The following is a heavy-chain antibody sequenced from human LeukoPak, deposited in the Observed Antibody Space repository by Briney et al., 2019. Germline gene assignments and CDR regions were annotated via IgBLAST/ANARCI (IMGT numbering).Heavy chain of an antibody. Sequence: PVGSLRLSCAASGFTFSIYAMSWVRQAPGKGLEWVSVITGSVGATFYADSVKVRFPIPKDNPKKTVNLQMKSLRAEDTAVYYCATRLFYSSVWYGIDYWGQGTLVTVSS. CDR1: GFTFSIYA. CDR2: ITGSVGAT. D-gene: IGHD6-19*01. V-gene: IGHV3-23*01. J-gene: IGHJ4*02. CDR3: ATRLFYSSVWYGIDY.